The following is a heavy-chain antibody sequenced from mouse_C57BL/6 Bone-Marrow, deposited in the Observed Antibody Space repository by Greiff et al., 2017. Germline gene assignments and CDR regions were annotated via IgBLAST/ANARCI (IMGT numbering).Heavy chain of an antibody. CDR1: GYTFTSYG. CDR3: ARDSAYSFDY. Sequence: QVHVKQSGAELARPGASVKLSCKASGYTFTSYGISWVKQRTGQGLEWIGEIYPRSGNTYYNEKFKGKATLTADKSSSTAYMELRSLTSEDSAVYFCARDSAYSFDYWGQGTTLTVSS. V-gene: IGHV1-81*01. CDR2: IYPRSGNT. J-gene: IGHJ2*01.